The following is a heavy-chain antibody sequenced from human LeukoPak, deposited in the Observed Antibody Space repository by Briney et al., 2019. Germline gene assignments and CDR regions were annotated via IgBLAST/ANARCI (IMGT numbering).Heavy chain of an antibody. J-gene: IGHJ4*02. Sequence: ASVKVSCKASGGTFSSYAISWVRQAPGQGLEWMGGIIPIFSTANYAQKFQGRVTITADRSTSTAYMELSSLRSEDTAVYYCARNYYDSSGYYNLFDYWGQGTLVTVSS. CDR3: ARNYYDSSGYYNLFDY. CDR2: IIPIFSTA. V-gene: IGHV1-69*06. D-gene: IGHD3-22*01. CDR1: GGTFSSYA.